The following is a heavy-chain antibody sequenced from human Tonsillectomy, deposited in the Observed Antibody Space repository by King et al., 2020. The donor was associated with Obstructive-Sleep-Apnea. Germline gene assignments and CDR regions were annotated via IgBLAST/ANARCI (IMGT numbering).Heavy chain of an antibody. CDR2: IKSKADGGTI. CDR1: GFTFSDAW. D-gene: IGHD3-16*01. V-gene: IGHV3-15*01. CDR3: TTGQRYCALGGVDRWGYFDS. J-gene: IGHJ4*02. Sequence: VQLVESGGGLERPGGSLRLSCAASGFTFSDAWMSWVRQAPGKGLEWVGRIKSKADGGTIDYAAPVKGRFTISRDDSKNTLYLQMSGLKIDDTAVYYCTTGQRYCALGGVDRWGYFDSWGQGTLVTVSS.